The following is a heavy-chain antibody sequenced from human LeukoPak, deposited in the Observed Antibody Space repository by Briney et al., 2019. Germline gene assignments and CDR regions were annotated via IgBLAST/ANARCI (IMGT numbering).Heavy chain of an antibody. CDR1: GGTFSSYA. V-gene: IGHV1-69*06. D-gene: IGHD2-15*01. Sequence: SVKVSCKASGGTFSSYAISWVRQAPGQGLEWMGGIIPIFGTANYAQKFQGRVTITADKSTSTVYMQLSSLRSGDTAVYYCARDGPYCSGGSCYPQYYFDYWGQGTLVTVSS. J-gene: IGHJ4*02. CDR3: ARDGPYCSGGSCYPQYYFDY. CDR2: IIPIFGTA.